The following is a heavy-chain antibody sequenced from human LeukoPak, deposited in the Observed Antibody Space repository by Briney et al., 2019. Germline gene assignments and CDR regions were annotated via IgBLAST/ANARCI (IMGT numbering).Heavy chain of an antibody. V-gene: IGHV3-11*01. CDR1: GFTFSDYY. Sequence: PGGSLRLSCAASGFTFSDYYMSWIRQAPGKGLEWVSYISRSGSTIYYADSVKGRFTISRDNAKNSLYLQMHSLRAEDTAVYYCARESYYYDSSGYYVYYFDYWGQGTLVTVSS. CDR3: ARESYYYDSSGYYVYYFDY. J-gene: IGHJ4*02. CDR2: ISRSGSTI. D-gene: IGHD3-22*01.